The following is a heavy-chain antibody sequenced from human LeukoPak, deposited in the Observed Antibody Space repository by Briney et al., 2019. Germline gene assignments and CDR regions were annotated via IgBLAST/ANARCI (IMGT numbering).Heavy chain of an antibody. CDR3: ARGPPQYGGYESGDWFDP. Sequence: GASVKVSCKASGYTFTCYYMHWVRQAPGQGLEWMGRIIPILGIANFAQNFQGRVTITADKSTSTAYMELSSLRSEDTAVYYCARGPPQYGGYESGDWFDPWGQGTLVTVSS. V-gene: IGHV1-69*04. CDR2: IIPILGIA. J-gene: IGHJ5*02. CDR1: GYTFTCYY. D-gene: IGHD5-12*01.